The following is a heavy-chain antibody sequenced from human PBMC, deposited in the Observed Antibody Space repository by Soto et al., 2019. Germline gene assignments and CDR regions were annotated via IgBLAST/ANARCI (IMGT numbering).Heavy chain of an antibody. CDR3: ARVREEWSVLDY. D-gene: IGHD3-3*01. CDR1: GGSFSGYY. Sequence: SETLSLTCAVYGGSFSGYYWSWIRQPPGKGLEWIGEINHSGSTNYNPSLKSRVTISVDTSKNQFSLKLSSVTAADTAVYYCARVREEWSVLDYWGQGTLVTISS. J-gene: IGHJ4*02. CDR2: INHSGST. V-gene: IGHV4-34*01.